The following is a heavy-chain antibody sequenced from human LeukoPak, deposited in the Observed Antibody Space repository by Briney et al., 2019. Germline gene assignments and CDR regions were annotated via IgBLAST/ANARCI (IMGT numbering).Heavy chain of an antibody. CDR2: IYYSGST. Sequence: SETLSLTCTVSGGSISSYYWSWIRQPPGKGLEWIGYIYYSGSTNYNPSLKSRVTISVDTSKNQFSLKLSSVTAADTAVYYCARAKTYYDSSGYSHTDAFDIWGQGTMVTVSS. CDR1: GGSISSYY. CDR3: ARAKTYYDSSGYSHTDAFDI. J-gene: IGHJ3*02. D-gene: IGHD3-22*01. V-gene: IGHV4-59*01.